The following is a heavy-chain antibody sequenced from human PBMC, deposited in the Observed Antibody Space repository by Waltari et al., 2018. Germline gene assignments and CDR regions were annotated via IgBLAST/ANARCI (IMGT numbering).Heavy chain of an antibody. Sequence: QVQLVQSGAEVKKPGSSVKVSCKASGGTFSSYAISWVRQAPGQGPEWMGGIIPILGIANYAQKFQGRVTITADKSTSTAYMELSSLRSEDTAVYYCATLSLTYYYDSSGYTPFDYWGQGTLVTVSS. CDR3: ATLSLTYYYDSSGYTPFDY. V-gene: IGHV1-69*10. D-gene: IGHD3-22*01. CDR1: GGTFSSYA. J-gene: IGHJ4*02. CDR2: IIPILGIA.